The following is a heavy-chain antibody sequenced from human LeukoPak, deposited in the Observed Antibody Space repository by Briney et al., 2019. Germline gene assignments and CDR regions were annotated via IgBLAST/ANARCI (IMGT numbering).Heavy chain of an antibody. J-gene: IGHJ3*02. D-gene: IGHD4-23*01. CDR3: ARGQLLYGGNSNAFDI. Sequence: GESLKISCKGSGNIFTSYWVGWVRQMPGKGLEWMGIIYPGDSDTRYSPSFQGQVTISADKSIRTAYLQWSSLKASDTAMYYCARGQLLYGGNSNAFDIWGQGTMVTVSS. CDR1: GNIFTSYW. V-gene: IGHV5-51*01. CDR2: IYPGDSDT.